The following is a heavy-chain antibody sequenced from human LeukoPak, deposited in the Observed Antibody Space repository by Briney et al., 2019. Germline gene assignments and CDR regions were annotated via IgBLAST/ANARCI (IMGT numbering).Heavy chain of an antibody. CDR3: ARLVAAAGDY. J-gene: IGHJ4*02. D-gene: IGHD6-13*01. V-gene: IGHV5-51*01. CDR2: IYPGDSDT. Sequence: GESLKISCKGSGYSFTSYWIGWVRQMPGKGLEWMGIIYPGDSDTGYSPSFQGQVTISADKSISTAYLQWSRLKASDTVMYYCARLVAAAGDYWGQGTRVTVSS. CDR1: GYSFTSYW.